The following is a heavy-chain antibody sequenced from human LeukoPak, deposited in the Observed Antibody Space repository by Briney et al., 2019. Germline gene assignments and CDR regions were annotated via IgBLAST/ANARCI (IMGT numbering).Heavy chain of an antibody. CDR3: ARDYGSGRGVEISYYHYGMDV. Sequence: QPGRSLTLSCAASGFTFSTYGMHWVRQAPGKGLEWVAVIGYDGTNEYYADSVKGRFTISRDNSKNTLYLQMNSLRAEDTALYFCARDYGSGRGVEISYYHYGMDVWGQGTTVTVSS. V-gene: IGHV3-33*01. J-gene: IGHJ6*02. CDR2: IGYDGTNE. D-gene: IGHD3-10*01. CDR1: GFTFSTYG.